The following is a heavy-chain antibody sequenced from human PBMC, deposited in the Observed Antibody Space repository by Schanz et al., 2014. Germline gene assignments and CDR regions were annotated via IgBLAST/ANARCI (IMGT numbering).Heavy chain of an antibody. D-gene: IGHD5-12*01. V-gene: IGHV1-69*04. CDR1: GGTFSSFG. CDR3: ARDFSAYVGNYFDY. Sequence: VQLEQSGAEVKKPGSSVKVSCKASGGTFSSFGINWVRQAPGQGLEWMGRIIPSLGLAKYEQKFQDKVTITADTSTTTAYMELSSLTSEDTAVYYCARDFSAYVGNYFDYCGQGTLVTVPS. J-gene: IGHJ4*02. CDR2: IIPSLGLA.